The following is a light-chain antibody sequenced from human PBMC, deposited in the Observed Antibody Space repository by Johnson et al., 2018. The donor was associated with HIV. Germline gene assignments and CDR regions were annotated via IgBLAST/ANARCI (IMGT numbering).Light chain of an antibody. Sequence: QSVLTQPPSVSAAPGQKVTISCSGSSSNIGNNYVSWYQQLPGTAPKLLIYDNNKRPSGIPDRFSGSKSGTSATLGITGLQTGDEADYYCGTWDSSLSTGYCVGMGTKVPFL. CDR2: DNN. J-gene: IGLJ1*01. V-gene: IGLV1-51*01. CDR1: SSNIGNNY. CDR3: GTWDSSLSTGYC.